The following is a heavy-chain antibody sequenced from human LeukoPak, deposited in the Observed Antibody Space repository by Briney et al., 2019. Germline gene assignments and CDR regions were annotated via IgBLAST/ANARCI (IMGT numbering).Heavy chain of an antibody. D-gene: IGHD2-15*01. Sequence: SETLSLTCTISGDSIGSSHYYWVWIRQRPGKGLEWVGSIYFDGSTYYNPALKSRVTIFSDTSKAQFSLKLSSVTATDTAVYYCARRSHCTGSSCPSVWGQGTTVTVSS. CDR1: GDSIGSSHYY. CDR3: ARRSHCTGSSCPSV. V-gene: IGHV4-39*01. J-gene: IGHJ6*02. CDR2: IYFDGST.